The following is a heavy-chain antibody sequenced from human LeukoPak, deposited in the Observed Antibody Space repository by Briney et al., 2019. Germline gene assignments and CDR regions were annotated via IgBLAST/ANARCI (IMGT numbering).Heavy chain of an antibody. CDR3: ARGKRPFYYYMDV. J-gene: IGHJ6*03. CDR1: GGSISSYY. CDR2: IYYSGST. V-gene: IGHV4-59*01. Sequence: SETLSLTCTVSGGSISSYYWSWIRRPPGKGLEWIGYIYYSGSTNYNPSLKSRVTISVDTSKNQFSLKLSSVTAADTAVYYCARGKRPFYYYMDVWGKGTTVTVSS.